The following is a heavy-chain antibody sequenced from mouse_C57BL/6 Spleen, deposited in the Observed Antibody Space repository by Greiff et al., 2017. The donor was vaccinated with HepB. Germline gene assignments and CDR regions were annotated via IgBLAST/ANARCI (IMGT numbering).Heavy chain of an antibody. J-gene: IGHJ2*01. CDR3: ARYDIPTGNFDY. Sequence: QVQLQQPGAELVKPGASVKLSCKASGYTFTSYWMHWVKQRPGQGLEWIGMIHPNSGSTNYNEKFKSKATLTVDKSSSTAYMQLSSLTSEDSAVYYCARYDIPTGNFDYWGQGTTLTVSS. CDR2: IHPNSGST. CDR1: GYTFTSYW. D-gene: IGHD2-12*01. V-gene: IGHV1-64*01.